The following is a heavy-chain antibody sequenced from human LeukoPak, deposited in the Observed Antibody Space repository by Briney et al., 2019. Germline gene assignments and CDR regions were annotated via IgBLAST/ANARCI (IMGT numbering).Heavy chain of an antibody. Sequence: PGGSLRLSCAASGFTFSSYWMNWVRQAPGKGLEWVANIKEDGSDKYYVDSVKGRFTISRDNAKNSLYLQMNSLRAEDTAVFYCARATFIGFDYWGQGTLVTVSS. J-gene: IGHJ4*02. CDR2: IKEDGSDK. V-gene: IGHV3-7*01. CDR1: GFTFSSYW. D-gene: IGHD3-16*02. CDR3: ARATFIGFDY.